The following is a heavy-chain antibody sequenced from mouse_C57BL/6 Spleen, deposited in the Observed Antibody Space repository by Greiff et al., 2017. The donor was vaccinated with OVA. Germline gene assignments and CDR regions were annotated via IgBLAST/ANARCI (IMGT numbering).Heavy chain of an antibody. J-gene: IGHJ1*03. CDR2: ISDGGSYT. Sequence: EVQGVESGGGLVKPGGSLKLSCAASGFTFSSYAMSWVRQTPEKRLEWVATISDGGSYTYYPDNVKGRFTISRDNAKNNLYLQMSHRKSEDTAMYYCARGDYGSRGWYFDVWGTGTTVTVSS. D-gene: IGHD1-1*01. V-gene: IGHV5-4*01. CDR3: ARGDYGSRGWYFDV. CDR1: GFTFSSYA.